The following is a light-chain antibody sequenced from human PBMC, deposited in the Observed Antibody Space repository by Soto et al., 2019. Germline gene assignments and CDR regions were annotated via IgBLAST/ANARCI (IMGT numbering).Light chain of an antibody. CDR2: GAS. V-gene: IGKV3-15*01. CDR1: QSVNSN. J-gene: IGKJ4*01. Sequence: EIVMTQSPATLSVSPGERATLSCRASQSVNSNLVWYQQKPGQAPRLLIYGASTRATGIPARFSGSGSGTEFTLTISSLQSEDFAVYYCQQYNNWPPEITFGGGTKVEI. CDR3: QQYNNWPPEIT.